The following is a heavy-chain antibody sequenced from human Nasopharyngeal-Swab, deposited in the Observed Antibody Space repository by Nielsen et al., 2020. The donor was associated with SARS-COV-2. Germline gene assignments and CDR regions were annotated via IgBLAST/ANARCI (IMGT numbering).Heavy chain of an antibody. Sequence: SETLSLTCTVSGGSISSYYWSWIRQPPGKGLEWIGYIYYSGSTNYNPSLKSRVTISVDTSKNQFSLKLCSVTAADTAVYYCAREGYYYDSSGPRGGYYYYYMDVWGKGTTVTVSS. V-gene: IGHV4-59*01. J-gene: IGHJ6*03. CDR2: IYYSGST. CDR1: GGSISSYY. D-gene: IGHD3-22*01. CDR3: AREGYYYDSSGPRGGYYYYYMDV.